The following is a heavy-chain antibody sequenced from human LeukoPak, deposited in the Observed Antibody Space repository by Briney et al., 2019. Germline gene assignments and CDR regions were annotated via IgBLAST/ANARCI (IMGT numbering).Heavy chain of an antibody. CDR1: GFTFSSYS. J-gene: IGHJ4*02. CDR2: ISSSSSYI. V-gene: IGHV3-21*01. CDR3: ARDGPMGGQYCFDY. D-gene: IGHD2-15*01. Sequence: PGGSLRLSCAASGFTFSSYSMNWVRQAPGKGLEWVSSISSSSSYIYYADSVKGRFTISRDNAKNSLYLQMNSLRAEDTAVYYCARDGPMGGQYCFDYWGQGTLVTVSS.